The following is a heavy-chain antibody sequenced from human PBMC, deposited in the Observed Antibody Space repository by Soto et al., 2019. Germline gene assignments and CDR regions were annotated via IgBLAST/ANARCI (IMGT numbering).Heavy chain of an antibody. CDR2: ISYDGSNK. J-gene: IGHJ4*02. Sequence: QVQLVKSGGGVVQPGRSLRLSCAASGFTFSSYAMHWVRQAPGKGLEWVAVISYDGSNKYYADSVKGRFTISRDNSKNTLYLQMNSLTAEDTAVYYCARGTYCSGGSCPTRLPYWGQGTLVTVSS. V-gene: IGHV3-30-3*01. D-gene: IGHD2-15*01. CDR1: GFTFSSYA. CDR3: ARGTYCSGGSCPTRLPY.